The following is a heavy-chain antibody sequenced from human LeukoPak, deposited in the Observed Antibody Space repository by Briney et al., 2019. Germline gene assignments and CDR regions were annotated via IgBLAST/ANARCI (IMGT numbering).Heavy chain of an antibody. CDR3: ARAGRYQLLFDY. D-gene: IGHD2-2*01. CDR1: GYSISSGYY. J-gene: IGHJ4*02. Sequence: SETLSLTCTVSGYSISSGYYWGWIRQPPGKGLEWIGSIYYSGSTYYNPSLKSRVTISVDTSKNQFSLKLSSVTAADTAVYYCARAGRYQLLFDYWGQGTLVTVSS. V-gene: IGHV4-38-2*02. CDR2: IYYSGST.